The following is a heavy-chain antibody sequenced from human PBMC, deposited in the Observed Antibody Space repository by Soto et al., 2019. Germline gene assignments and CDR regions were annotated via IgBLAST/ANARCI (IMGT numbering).Heavy chain of an antibody. CDR3: AREYYDFWSGLTKGYYYYGMDV. V-gene: IGHV1-69*06. Sequence: QVQLVQSGAEVKKPGSSVKVSCKASGGTFSSYAISWVRQAPGQGLEWMGGIIPIFGTANYAQKFQGRVTITEDKSTSTAYMELSSLRSEDTAVYYCAREYYDFWSGLTKGYYYYGMDVWGQGTTVTVSS. CDR1: GGTFSSYA. J-gene: IGHJ6*02. CDR2: IIPIFGTA. D-gene: IGHD3-3*01.